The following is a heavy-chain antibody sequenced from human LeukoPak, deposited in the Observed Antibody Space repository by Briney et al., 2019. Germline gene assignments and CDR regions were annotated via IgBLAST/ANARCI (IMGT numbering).Heavy chain of an antibody. CDR3: ARGDYDILTGLTPFDY. J-gene: IGHJ4*02. V-gene: IGHV3-66*01. CDR1: GFTFSSYA. Sequence: GGSLRLSCAASGFTFSSYAMSWVRQAPGKGLEWVSVIYSGGSTYYADSVKGRFTISRDNSKNTLYLQMNSLRAEDTAVYYCARGDYDILTGLTPFDYWGQGTLVTVSS. D-gene: IGHD3-9*01. CDR2: IYSGGST.